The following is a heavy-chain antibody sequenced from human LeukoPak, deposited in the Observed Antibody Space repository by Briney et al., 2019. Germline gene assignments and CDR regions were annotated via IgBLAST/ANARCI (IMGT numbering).Heavy chain of an antibody. CDR2: IIPIFATA. V-gene: IGHV1-69*05. CDR1: GGTFSSYA. CDR3: ARVISGYSSSWYGGWFDP. J-gene: IGHJ5*02. Sequence: SVKVSCKASGGTFSSYAISWVRQAPGQGLEWMGGIIPIFATANYAQKFQGRVTITTDESTSTAYMELSSLRSGDTAVYYCARVISGYSSSWYGGWFDPWGQGTLVTVSS. D-gene: IGHD6-13*01.